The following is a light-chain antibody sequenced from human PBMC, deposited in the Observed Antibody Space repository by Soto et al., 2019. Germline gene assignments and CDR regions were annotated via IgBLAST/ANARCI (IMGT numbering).Light chain of an antibody. Sequence: QSALTQPRSVSGSPGQSVTVSCSGTSSDVGGYDYVAWYQQYPGKAPKLMIYDVIKRPSGVPDRFSGSESGNTASLTISGLQAEDEADYYCCSYAGSYTFVFGTGTKVTVL. CDR2: DVI. J-gene: IGLJ1*01. V-gene: IGLV2-11*01. CDR3: CSYAGSYTFV. CDR1: SSDVGGYDY.